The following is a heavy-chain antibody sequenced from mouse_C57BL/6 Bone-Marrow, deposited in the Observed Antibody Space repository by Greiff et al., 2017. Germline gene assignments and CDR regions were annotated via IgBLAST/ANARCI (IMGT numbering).Heavy chain of an antibody. CDR2: IYPRSGNT. CDR1: GYTFTSYG. V-gene: IGHV1-81*01. D-gene: IGHD1-1*01. Sequence: QVHVKQSGAELARPGASVKLSCKASGYTFTSYGISWVKQRTGQGLEWIGEIYPRSGNTYYNEKFKGKATLTADKSSNTAYMKFRSLTSEDSAVYFCARNYYCSSSFYFDDWGQGTTLTVAS. J-gene: IGHJ2*01. CDR3: ARNYYCSSSFYFDD.